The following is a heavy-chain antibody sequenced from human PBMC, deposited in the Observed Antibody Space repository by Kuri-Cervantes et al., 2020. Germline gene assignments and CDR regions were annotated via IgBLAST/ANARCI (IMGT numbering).Heavy chain of an antibody. CDR3: ARVSGYGATRYFDY. Sequence: ASVKVSCKASGYTFTGYYMHWVRQAPGQGLEWMGWMNPNSGNTGYAQKFQGRVTMTRSTSISTTYMELSSLRSEDTAVYYCARVSGYGATRYFDYWGQGTLVTVSS. J-gene: IGHJ4*02. V-gene: IGHV1-8*02. D-gene: IGHD4-17*01. CDR1: GYTFTGYY. CDR2: MNPNSGNT.